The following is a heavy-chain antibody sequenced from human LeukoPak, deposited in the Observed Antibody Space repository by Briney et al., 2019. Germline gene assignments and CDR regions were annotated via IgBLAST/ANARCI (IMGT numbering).Heavy chain of an antibody. J-gene: IGHJ5*02. CDR1: GASVSSGSSY. V-gene: IGHV4-61*01. CDR2: IHYSGST. Sequence: SETLSLTCTVSGASVSSGSSYWTWIRQPPGKGLERIGHIHYSGSTNYNPSLKSRVTMSLDTSKNQFSLKLSSVTAADTAVYYCARGGTTVTPGLLWFDPWGQGTLVTVSS. D-gene: IGHD4-17*01. CDR3: ARGGTTVTPGLLWFDP.